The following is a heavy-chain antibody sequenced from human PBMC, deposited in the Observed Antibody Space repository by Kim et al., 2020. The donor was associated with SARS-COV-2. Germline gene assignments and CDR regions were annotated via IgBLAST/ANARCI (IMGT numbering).Heavy chain of an antibody. CDR2: INHSGST. Sequence: SETLSLTCAVYGGSFSGYYWSWIRQPPGKGLEWIGEINHSGSTNYNPSLKSRVTISVDTSKNQFSLKLSSVTAADTAVYYCARGVGEYYYGSGSYYTPYYYGMDVWGQGTTVTVSS. J-gene: IGHJ6*02. CDR3: ARGVGEYYYGSGSYYTPYYYGMDV. V-gene: IGHV4-34*01. CDR1: GGSFSGYY. D-gene: IGHD3-10*01.